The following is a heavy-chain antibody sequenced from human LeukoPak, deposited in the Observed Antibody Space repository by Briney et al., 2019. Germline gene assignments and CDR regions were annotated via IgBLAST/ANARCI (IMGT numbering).Heavy chain of an antibody. Sequence: SVKVSCKASGFTFTSSAMQWVRQARGQRLEWIGWIVVGSGNTNYAQKFQERVTITRDMSTSTAYMELSSLRSEDTAVYYCAAAGSFYPVFGTWGQGTLVTVSS. D-gene: IGHD3-10*02. CDR3: AAAGSFYPVFGT. CDR1: GFTFTSSA. CDR2: IVVGSGNT. J-gene: IGHJ5*02. V-gene: IGHV1-58*02.